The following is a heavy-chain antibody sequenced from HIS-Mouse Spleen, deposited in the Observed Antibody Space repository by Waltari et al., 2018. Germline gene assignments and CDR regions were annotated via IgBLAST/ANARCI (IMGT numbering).Heavy chain of an antibody. CDR3: AREIPYSSSWYDWYFDL. J-gene: IGHJ2*01. Sequence: QLQLQESGPGLVKPSETVSPTCTVSGGAISSSIYYWGWIRQPPGKGLEWIGSIYYSGSTYYNPSLKSRVTISVDTSKNQFSLKLSSVTAADTAVYYCAREIPYSSSWYDWYFDLWGRGTLVTVSS. CDR2: IYYSGST. CDR1: GGAISSSIYY. V-gene: IGHV4-39*07. D-gene: IGHD6-13*01.